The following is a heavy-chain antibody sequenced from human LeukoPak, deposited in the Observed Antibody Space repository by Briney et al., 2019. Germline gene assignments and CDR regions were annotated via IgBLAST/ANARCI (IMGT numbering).Heavy chain of an antibody. V-gene: IGHV3-23*01. Sequence: GGSLRLSCAAFGFTFSNYAMTWVRQAPGKGLEWVSTISASGGSTYYADSVKGRFTISRDNSKDTLYLQMNSLRAEDTAVYYCAKGVGGSRQYFDYWGQGTLVTVSS. D-gene: IGHD1-26*01. CDR2: ISASGGST. CDR1: GFTFSNYA. CDR3: AKGVGGSRQYFDY. J-gene: IGHJ4*02.